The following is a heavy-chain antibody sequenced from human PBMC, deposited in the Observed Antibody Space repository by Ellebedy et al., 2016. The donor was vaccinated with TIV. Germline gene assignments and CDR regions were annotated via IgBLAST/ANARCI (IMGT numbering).Heavy chain of an antibody. J-gene: IGHJ6*03. V-gene: IGHV1-8*01. CDR2: MNPNSGNT. Sequence: ASVKVSCXASGYTFTSYDINWVRQATGQGLEWMGWMNPNSGNTGYAQKFQGRVTMTRNTSISTAYMELSSLRSEDTAVYYCARGNRDPGGLAARPKYYYYMDVWGKGTTVTVSS. CDR3: ARGNRDPGGLAARPKYYYYMDV. CDR1: GYTFTSYD. D-gene: IGHD6-6*01.